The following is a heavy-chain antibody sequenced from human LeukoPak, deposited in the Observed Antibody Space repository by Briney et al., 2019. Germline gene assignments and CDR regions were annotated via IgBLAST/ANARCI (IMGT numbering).Heavy chain of an antibody. CDR2: IYYSGST. CDR3: ARSYDSGNYDY. Sequence: PSETLSLTCTVSGGSISSGNYFWNRIRQHPGKGLEWIGCIYYSGSTYYNPSLKSRVTISVDTSKSQFSLKLSSVTAADMAVYYCARSYDSGNYDYWGQGTLVTVSS. CDR1: GGSISSGNYF. J-gene: IGHJ4*02. V-gene: IGHV4-31*03. D-gene: IGHD3-10*01.